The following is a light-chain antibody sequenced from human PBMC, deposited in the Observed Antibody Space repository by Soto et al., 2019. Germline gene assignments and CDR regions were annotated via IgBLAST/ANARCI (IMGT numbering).Light chain of an antibody. CDR1: SSDVGGYNY. CDR3: SSYTSSNTVV. CDR2: EVS. Sequence: QSALTQPASVSGSPGQSITISCTGTSSDVGGYNYVSWYQQHPVKAPKLMIYEVSNRPSGVSNRFSGSKSGNTASLTISGLQAEDEANYYCSSYTSSNTVVFGGGTKLTVL. J-gene: IGLJ2*01. V-gene: IGLV2-14*01.